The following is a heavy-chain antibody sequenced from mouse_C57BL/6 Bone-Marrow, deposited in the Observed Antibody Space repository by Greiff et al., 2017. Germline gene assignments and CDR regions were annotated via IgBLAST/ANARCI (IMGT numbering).Heavy chain of an antibody. CDR3: TGAAQARDYAMDY. D-gene: IGHD3-2*02. Sequence: VQLQQSGTVLARPGASVKMSCKTSGYTFTSYWMHWVKQRPGQGLEWIGAIYPGNSDTSYNQKFKGKAKLTAVTSASTAYMELSSLTNEDSAVYYCTGAAQARDYAMDYWGQGTSVTVSS. J-gene: IGHJ4*01. V-gene: IGHV1-5*01. CDR1: GYTFTSYW. CDR2: IYPGNSDT.